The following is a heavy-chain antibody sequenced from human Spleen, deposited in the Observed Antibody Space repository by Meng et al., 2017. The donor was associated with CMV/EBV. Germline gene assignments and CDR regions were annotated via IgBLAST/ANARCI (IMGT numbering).Heavy chain of an antibody. CDR2: IKQDGSEK. Sequence: SCAASGFIFCRFWMSWVRQAPGKGLEWVANIKQDGSEKNYVDSVKGRFTISRDNARNSVYLQMNNLRGEDTALYYCARDIPFLNYFDSWGQGTLVTVSS. CDR3: ARDIPFLNYFDS. V-gene: IGHV3-7*01. D-gene: IGHD2-2*02. J-gene: IGHJ4*02. CDR1: GFIFCRFW.